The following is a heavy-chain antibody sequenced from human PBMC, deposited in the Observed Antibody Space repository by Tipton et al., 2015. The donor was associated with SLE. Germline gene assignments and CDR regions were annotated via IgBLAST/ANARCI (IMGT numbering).Heavy chain of an antibody. J-gene: IGHJ4*02. V-gene: IGHV4-59*08. D-gene: IGHD1-26*01. Sequence: TLSLTCTVSGGSISSYYWSWIRQPPGKGLEWIGYIYYSGSTNYNPSLKSRVTISVDTSKNQFSLKLSSVTAADTAVYYCARHRVGATYYFDYWGQGTLATVSS. CDR3: ARHRVGATYYFDY. CDR1: GGSISSYY. CDR2: IYYSGST.